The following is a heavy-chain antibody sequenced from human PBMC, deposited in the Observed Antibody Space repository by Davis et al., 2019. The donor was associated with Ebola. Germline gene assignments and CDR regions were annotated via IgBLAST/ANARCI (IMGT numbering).Heavy chain of an antibody. CDR1: GFTFSSYW. CDR3: ARPIRGYGMDV. V-gene: IGHV3-7*03. Sequence: GESLKISCAASGFTFSSYWVTWVRQAPGKGLEWVANIKQDGSEKYYVDSVKGRFTISRDNAKKSLYLQMNSLRSDDTAVYYCARPIRGYGMDVWGQGTTVTVSS. CDR2: IKQDGSEK. J-gene: IGHJ6*02. D-gene: IGHD3-10*01.